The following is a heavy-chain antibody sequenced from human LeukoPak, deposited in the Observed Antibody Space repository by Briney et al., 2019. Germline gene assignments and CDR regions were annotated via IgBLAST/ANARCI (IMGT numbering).Heavy chain of an antibody. D-gene: IGHD3-22*01. J-gene: IGHJ4*02. CDR3: ARRGVDSSGSRFDY. CDR2: ISSSSSYT. CDR1: GFTFSDYY. V-gene: IGHV3-11*03. Sequence: GGSLRLSCAASGFTFSDYYMSWTRQAPGKGLEWVSYISSSSSYTNYADSVKGRSTISRDNAKNSLYLQMNSPGAQDTAVYYCARRGVDSSGSRFDYWGQGTLVTVSS.